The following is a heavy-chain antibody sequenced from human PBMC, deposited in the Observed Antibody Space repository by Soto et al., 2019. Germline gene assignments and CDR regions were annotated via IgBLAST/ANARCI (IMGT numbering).Heavy chain of an antibody. D-gene: IGHD5-12*01. CDR2: INPNSGGT. CDR3: ARGDRSLARPPLAYYYYGMDV. CDR1: GYTFTGYY. J-gene: IGHJ6*02. Sequence: VASVKVSCKASGYTFTGYYMHWVRQAPGQGLEWMGWINPNSGGTNYAQKFQGWVTMTRDTSISTAYMELSRLRSDDTAVYYCARGDRSLARPPLAYYYYGMDVWGQGTTVTVSS. V-gene: IGHV1-2*04.